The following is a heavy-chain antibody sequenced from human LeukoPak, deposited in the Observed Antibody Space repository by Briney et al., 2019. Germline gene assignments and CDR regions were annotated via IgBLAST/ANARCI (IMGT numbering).Heavy chain of an antibody. CDR3: AREAPSGSYLGLYYYYYYMDV. D-gene: IGHD1-26*01. CDR2: ISSSSSSI. V-gene: IGHV3-21*01. CDR1: GFIFSSYS. J-gene: IGHJ6*03. Sequence: PGGSLRLSCAASGFIFSSYSMNWVRQAPGKGLEWVSSISSSSSSIYYADSVKGRFTISRDNAKNSLYLQMNSLRAEDTAVYYCAREAPSGSYLGLYYYYYYMDVWGKGTTVTVSS.